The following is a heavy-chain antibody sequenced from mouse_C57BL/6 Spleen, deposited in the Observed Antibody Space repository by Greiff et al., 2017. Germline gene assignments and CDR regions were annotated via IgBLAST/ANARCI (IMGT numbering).Heavy chain of an antibody. CDR2: INYDGSST. CDR1: GFTFSDYY. D-gene: IGHD4-1*01. J-gene: IGHJ1*03. V-gene: IGHV5-16*01. CDR3: ARDPGVCYFDV. Sequence: EVKLMESEGGLVQPGSSMKLSCTASGFTFSDYYMAWVRQVPEKGLEWVANINYDGSSTYYLDSLKSRFIISRDNAKNILYLQMSSLKSEDTASYYCARDPGVCYFDVWGTGTTVTVSS.